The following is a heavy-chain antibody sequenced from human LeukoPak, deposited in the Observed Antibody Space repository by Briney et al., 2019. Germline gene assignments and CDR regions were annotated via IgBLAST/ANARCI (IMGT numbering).Heavy chain of an antibody. D-gene: IGHD3-10*01. Sequence: GGSLRLSCAASGFTFSSYAMSWVRQAPGKGLEWVSAIGGSGDFTYYAEYVKGRFTISRDNSKKTLYLQMNSLRAEDTAVNYCAKADRGWGVITKDWGQGTLVTVSS. CDR1: GFTFSSYA. CDR3: AKADRGWGVITKD. V-gene: IGHV3-23*01. J-gene: IGHJ4*02. CDR2: IGGSGDFT.